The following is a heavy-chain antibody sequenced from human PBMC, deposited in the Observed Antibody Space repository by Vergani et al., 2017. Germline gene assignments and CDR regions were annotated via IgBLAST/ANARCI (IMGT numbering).Heavy chain of an antibody. CDR3: ARDFGYCSGGSCYSYFDY. J-gene: IGHJ4*02. D-gene: IGHD2-15*01. Sequence: EVQLVESGGGLVQPGGSLRLSCSASGFTFSSYAMHWVRQAPGKGLEYVSAISSNGGSTYYADSVKGRFTISRDNSKNTLYLQMSSLRAEDTAVYYCARDFGYCSGGSCYSYFDYWGQGTLVTVSS. CDR2: ISSNGGST. CDR1: GFTFSSYA. V-gene: IGHV3-64D*06.